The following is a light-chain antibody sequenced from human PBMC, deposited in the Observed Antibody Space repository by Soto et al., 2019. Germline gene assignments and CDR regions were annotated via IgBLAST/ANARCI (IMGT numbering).Light chain of an antibody. CDR1: SGSVSTSNY. CDR3: VLYMCSGIRV. Sequence: QTVVTQEPPFSVSPGETVTLTCGLSSGSVSTSNYPSWYQQTPGQAPRTLIYNTNTRSSGVPDRFSGSILGNKAALTITGAQADDESDYYCVLYMCSGIRVFGGGTKLTVL. V-gene: IGLV8-61*01. J-gene: IGLJ3*02. CDR2: NTN.